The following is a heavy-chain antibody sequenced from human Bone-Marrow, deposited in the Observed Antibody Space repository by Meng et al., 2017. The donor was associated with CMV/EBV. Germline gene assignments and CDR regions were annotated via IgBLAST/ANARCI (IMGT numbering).Heavy chain of an antibody. V-gene: IGHV4-59*12. CDR3: ARGHSIVVVPAAMGPRGAYYYYGMDV. J-gene: IGHJ6*02. Sequence: SETLSLTCTVSGGSISSYYWSWIRQPPGNRLEWIGYVYYSGSTNYNPSLKSRVTISVDTSKNQFSLKLSSVTAADTAVYYCARGHSIVVVPAAMGPRGAYYYYGMDVWGQGTTVTVSS. CDR2: VYYSGST. CDR1: GGSISSYY. D-gene: IGHD2-2*01.